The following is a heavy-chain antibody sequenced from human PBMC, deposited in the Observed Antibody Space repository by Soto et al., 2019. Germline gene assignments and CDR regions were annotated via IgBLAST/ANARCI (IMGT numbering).Heavy chain of an antibody. D-gene: IGHD3-16*01. V-gene: IGHV3-30*18. Sequence: VQLVESGGGVVQPGRSLRLSCAASGFTFSDYAMHWVRQAPGKGLEWVAVVSHDGRNTHYADSVKGRFTISRDSSKNTASRLMTSLRGQDLAVCYCAKGGRPSAVTSDFAHWGQGDLVTVSS. J-gene: IGHJ4*02. CDR1: GFTFSDYA. CDR3: AKGGRPSAVTSDFAH. CDR2: VSHDGRNT.